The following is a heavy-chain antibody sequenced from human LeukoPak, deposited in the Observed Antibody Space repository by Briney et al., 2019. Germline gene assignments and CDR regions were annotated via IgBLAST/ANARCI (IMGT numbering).Heavy chain of an antibody. J-gene: IGHJ6*02. CDR1: GGSVNSGSYY. V-gene: IGHV4-61*01. Sequence: SETLSLTCTVSGGSVNSGSYYSTWIRQPPGKGLEWIGYISYSGSTNYNPSLKSRVTISLDTSKNQFSLKLSSVTAADTAMYYCARHVSGDYAWLDVWGQGTTVTVSS. D-gene: IGHD4-17*01. CDR2: ISYSGST. CDR3: ARHVSGDYAWLDV.